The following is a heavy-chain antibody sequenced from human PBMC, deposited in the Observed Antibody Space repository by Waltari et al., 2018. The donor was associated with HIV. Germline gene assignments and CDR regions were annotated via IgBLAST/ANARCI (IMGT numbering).Heavy chain of an antibody. CDR1: GYSFTSHW. V-gene: IGHV5-51*01. J-gene: IGHJ4*02. CDR3: ASTRRQGPIAPLYY. CDR2: IYPSDSDT. Sequence: EVQLVQSGAEVNRPGESLKMSCKGSGYSFTSHWIAWVRQMPGKGLEWMGFIYPSDSDTRYSPSFQGQVTISADKSISTAYLQWSSLKASDTAMYYCASTRRQGPIAPLYYWGQGTLVTVSS. D-gene: IGHD6-13*01.